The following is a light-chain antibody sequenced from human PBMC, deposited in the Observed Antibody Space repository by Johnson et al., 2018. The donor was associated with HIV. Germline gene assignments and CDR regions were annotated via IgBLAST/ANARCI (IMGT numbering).Light chain of an antibody. CDR3: GTWDSSLISNV. J-gene: IGLJ1*01. CDR2: EDN. CDR1: NSNIGNNY. Sequence: QSVLTQPPSVSAAPGQKVTISCSGSNSNIGNNYVSWYQQFPGAAPKLLIYEDNKRPSGIPDRFSGSKSGTSATLGITGLQTGDEADYYCGTWDSSLISNVFGPGTKVTVL. V-gene: IGLV1-51*02.